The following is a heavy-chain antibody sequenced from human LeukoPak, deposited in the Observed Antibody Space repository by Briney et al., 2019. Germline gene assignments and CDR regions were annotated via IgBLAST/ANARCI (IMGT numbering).Heavy chain of an antibody. J-gene: IGHJ4*02. CDR1: GGSISGYY. Sequence: SETLSLTCSVSGGSISGYYWSWIRQPAGKGLECIGRISSSGSTNYNPSLKSRVTMSVDTSKNQFFLKLSSVTAADTAVYYCASSSGWYGGDFDYWGQGTLVTVSS. D-gene: IGHD6-19*01. CDR3: ASSSGWYGGDFDY. CDR2: ISSSGST. V-gene: IGHV4-4*07.